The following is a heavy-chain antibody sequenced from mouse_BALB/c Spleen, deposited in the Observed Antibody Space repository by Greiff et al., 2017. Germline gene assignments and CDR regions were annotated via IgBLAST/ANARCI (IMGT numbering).Heavy chain of an antibody. D-gene: IGHD2-4*01. CDR2: INPSTGYT. V-gene: IGHV1-7*01. CDR1: GYTFTSYW. CDR3: STMITTDFDY. Sequence: QVQLKESGAELAKPGASVKMSCKASGYTFTSYWMHWVKQRPGQGLEWIGYINPSTGYTEYNQKFKDKATLTADKSSSTAYMQLSSLTSEDSAVYYCSTMITTDFDYWGQGTTLTVSS. J-gene: IGHJ2*01.